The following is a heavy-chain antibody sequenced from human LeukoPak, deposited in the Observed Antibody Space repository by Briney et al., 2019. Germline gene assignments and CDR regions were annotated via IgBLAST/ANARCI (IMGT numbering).Heavy chain of an antibody. CDR2: IKQDGSEK. CDR3: ASHSGGWYL. V-gene: IGHV3-7*01. Sequence: GGSLRLSCAASGLTFSSWWMSWVRQAPGKGLEWVANIKQDGSEKYYVDSVEGRFTISRDNAKNSLYLQMNSLRVEDTAIYYCASHSGGWYLWGQGTLVTVSS. CDR1: GLTFSSWW. D-gene: IGHD6-19*01. J-gene: IGHJ4*02.